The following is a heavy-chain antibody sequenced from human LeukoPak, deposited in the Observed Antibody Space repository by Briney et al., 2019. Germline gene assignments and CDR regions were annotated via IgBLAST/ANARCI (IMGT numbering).Heavy chain of an antibody. CDR3: ARDTDWLLIKNYYYYGMDV. Sequence: PGGSLRLSCAASGFTFSSYSMNWVRQAPGKGLEWVSYISSSSSTIYYADSVKGRFTISRDNAKNSLYLQMNSLRAEDTAVYYCARDTDWLLIKNYYYYGMDVWGQGATVTVSS. CDR1: GFTFSSYS. J-gene: IGHJ6*02. CDR2: ISSSSSTI. D-gene: IGHD3/OR15-3a*01. V-gene: IGHV3-48*01.